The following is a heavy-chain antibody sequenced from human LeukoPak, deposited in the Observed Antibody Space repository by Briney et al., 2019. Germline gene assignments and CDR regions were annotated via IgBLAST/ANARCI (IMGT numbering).Heavy chain of an antibody. D-gene: IGHD3-3*01. Sequence: SETLSLTCSVSGGSISSYYWSWVRQPPGKGLEWVGYIYYSGSTNYTPSLKSRVTISVATSKNQFSLKLSSVTAADTAVYSCARVPPPDFWSGYYGWFDPWGQGTLVTVSS. J-gene: IGHJ5*02. CDR1: GGSISSYY. V-gene: IGHV4-59*01. CDR3: ARVPPPDFWSGYYGWFDP. CDR2: IYYSGST.